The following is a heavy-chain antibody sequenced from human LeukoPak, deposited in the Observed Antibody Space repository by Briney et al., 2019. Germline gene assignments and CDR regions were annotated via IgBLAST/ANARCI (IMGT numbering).Heavy chain of an antibody. D-gene: IGHD4-17*01. V-gene: IGHV3-11*06. CDR1: GFNFSDHY. CDR2: ISSISSYT. Sequence: KPGGSLRLSFAASGFNFSDHYMSWIRHAPGKGLDWVSYISSISSYTNYANSAKGRFTITRDNAKNSLYLQMNGLRAEDTAVYYCARDGDYFDYWGKGTLVTVSS. J-gene: IGHJ4*02. CDR3: ARDGDYFDY.